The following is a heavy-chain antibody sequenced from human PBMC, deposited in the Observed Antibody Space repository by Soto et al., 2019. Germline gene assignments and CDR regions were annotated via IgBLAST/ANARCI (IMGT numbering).Heavy chain of an antibody. J-gene: IGHJ6*02. CDR3: ARDSHPPARSGDVLRWDV. Sequence: QVQLVQSGAEVKKLGSSVKVSCKASGGRFSSNAITWVRQAPGQGLEWMGGIIPIFGTVSYAQKFQGRVTISAADSTSTAYMDLNSLRSDDTAVYYCARDSHPPARSGDVLRWDVWGQGTTVTVSS. D-gene: IGHD6-19*01. CDR1: GGRFSSNA. V-gene: IGHV1-69*01. CDR2: IIPIFGTV.